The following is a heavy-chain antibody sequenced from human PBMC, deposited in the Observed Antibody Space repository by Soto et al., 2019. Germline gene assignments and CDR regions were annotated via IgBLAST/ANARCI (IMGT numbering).Heavy chain of an antibody. Sequence: SVKVSCKASGGTFSSYTISWVRQAPGQGLEWMGRIIPILGIANYAQKFQGRVTITADKSTSTAYMELSSLRSEDTAVYYCATRSPRSGSAFDIWGQGTMVTVSS. V-gene: IGHV1-69*02. J-gene: IGHJ3*02. CDR3: ATRSPRSGSAFDI. CDR2: IIPILGIA. CDR1: GGTFSSYT. D-gene: IGHD1-26*01.